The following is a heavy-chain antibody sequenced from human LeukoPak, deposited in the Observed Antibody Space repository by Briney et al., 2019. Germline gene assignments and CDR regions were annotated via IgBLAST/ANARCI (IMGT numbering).Heavy chain of an antibody. V-gene: IGHV4-38-2*02. CDR3: ARDPIEYSSSWPYYYYYYYMDV. D-gene: IGHD6-6*01. CDR1: GYSISSGYY. J-gene: IGHJ6*03. CDR2: IYHSGNT. Sequence: SETLSLTCIVSGYSISSGYYWGWIRQPPGKGLEWIGTIYHSGNTYYNPSLKSRVTMSVDTSKNQFSLKLSSMTAADTAVYYCARDPIEYSSSWPYYYYYYYMDVWGKGTTVTVSS.